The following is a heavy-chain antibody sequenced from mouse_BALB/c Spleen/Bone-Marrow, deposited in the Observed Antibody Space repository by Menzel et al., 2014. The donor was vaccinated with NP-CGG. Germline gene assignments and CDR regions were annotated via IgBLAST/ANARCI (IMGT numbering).Heavy chain of an antibody. D-gene: IGHD1-1*01. CDR1: SYTFTSYW. Sequence: VQLQQSGAELAKPGASVKMSCKASSYTFTSYWMHWVKQRPGQGLEWIGYINPSTGYTEYNQKFKDKATLTAAKSSSTAYMQLSNLTSEDSAVYYCARPPYYYGSSYDAMDYWGQGTSVTVSS. V-gene: IGHV1-7*01. J-gene: IGHJ4*01. CDR3: ARPPYYYGSSYDAMDY. CDR2: INPSTGYT.